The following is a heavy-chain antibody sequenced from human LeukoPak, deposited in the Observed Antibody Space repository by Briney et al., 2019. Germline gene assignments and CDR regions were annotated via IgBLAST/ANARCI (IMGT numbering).Heavy chain of an antibody. CDR2: ISAYNGNT. CDR1: GYTFTSYG. V-gene: IGHV1-18*01. D-gene: IGHD3-10*01. CDR3: AREEVRYFDY. J-gene: IGHJ4*02. Sequence: WASVKVSCKAFGYTFTSYGITWVRQAPGQALEWMGWISAYNGNTNYAQKFQGRVTMTTDTSTTTAYMELRSLRSDDTAVYYCAREEVRYFDYWGQGTLVTVSS.